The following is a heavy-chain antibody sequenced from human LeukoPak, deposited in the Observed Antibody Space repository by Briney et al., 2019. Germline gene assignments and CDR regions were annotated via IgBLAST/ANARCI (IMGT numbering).Heavy chain of an antibody. V-gene: IGHV3-23*01. D-gene: IGHD2-8*01. CDR1: GFTFSSYW. Sequence: PGGSLRLSCAASGFTFSSYWMSWVRQAPGKGLEWLSLISDSPDITYYTDSVKGRFTISRSNSNNTVYLQMNNLRADDTAVYYCARRARVRMVYFYYFMDIWGKGTTVTVSS. CDR2: ISDSPDIT. CDR3: ARRARVRMVYFYYFMDI. J-gene: IGHJ6*03.